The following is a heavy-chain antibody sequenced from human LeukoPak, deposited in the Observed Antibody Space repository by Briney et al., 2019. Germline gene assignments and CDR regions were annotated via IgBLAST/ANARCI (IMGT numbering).Heavy chain of an antibody. J-gene: IGHJ4*02. CDR2: VSNDGTEK. D-gene: IGHD5-24*01. CDR3: ARDGGDGYNDLDY. V-gene: IGHV3-30-3*01. Sequence: GGSLRLSCAASGFTFSSYAIHWVRQAPGKGLECVAVVSNDGTEKYYADSAKGRFTISRDNSKNTLYLQMNSLRTEDTAVYYCARDGGDGYNDLDYWGQGTLVTVFS. CDR1: GFTFSSYA.